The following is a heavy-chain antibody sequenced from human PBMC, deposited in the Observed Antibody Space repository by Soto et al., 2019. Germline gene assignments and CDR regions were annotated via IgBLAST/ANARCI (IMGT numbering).Heavy chain of an antibody. CDR1: GGSISSGGYS. Sequence: SETLSLTCAVSGGSISSGGYSWSWIRQPPGKGLEWIGYIYHSGSTYYNPSLKSRVTISVDRSKNQFSLKLSSVTAADTAVYYCARGHDNGYNYWFDPWGQGTLVTVSS. CDR2: IYHSGST. D-gene: IGHD1-1*01. J-gene: IGHJ5*02. V-gene: IGHV4-30-2*01. CDR3: ARGHDNGYNYWFDP.